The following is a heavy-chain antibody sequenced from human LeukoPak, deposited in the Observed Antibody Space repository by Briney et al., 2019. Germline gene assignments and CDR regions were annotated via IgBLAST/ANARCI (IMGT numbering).Heavy chain of an antibody. CDR2: IYCSGNT. D-gene: IGHD6-13*01. V-gene: IGHV4-31*03. CDR1: GGSISSGDYY. CDR3: ATRGYGSTWHSQN. Sequence: SQTLSLTCTVSGGSISSGDYYWSWIRQHPGKGLEWIGYIYCSGNTYYNPSLKSRVTISVDTSKNQFSLKLSSVTDADTAVYYCATRGYGSTWHSQNWGQGTLVTVPS. J-gene: IGHJ4*02.